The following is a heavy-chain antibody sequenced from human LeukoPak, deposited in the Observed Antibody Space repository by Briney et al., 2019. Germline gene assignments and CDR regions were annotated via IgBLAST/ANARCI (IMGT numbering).Heavy chain of an antibody. CDR3: ASNPSDKDYYYYYMDV. CDR1: GFTFSSYS. Sequence: PGGSLRLSCAASGFTFSSYSMNWVRQAPGKGLEWVSAISGSGGSTYYADSVKGRFTISRDNAKNSLYLQMNSLRAEDTAVYYCASNPSDKDYYYYYMDVWGKGTTVTVSS. D-gene: IGHD1-14*01. CDR2: ISGSGGST. V-gene: IGHV3-21*01. J-gene: IGHJ6*03.